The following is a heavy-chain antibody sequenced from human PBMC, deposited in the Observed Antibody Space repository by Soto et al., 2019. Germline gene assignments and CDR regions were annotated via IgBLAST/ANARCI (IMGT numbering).Heavy chain of an antibody. CDR3: ARSRYYYDSSGYYHDAFDI. CDR1: GYSFTSYW. D-gene: IGHD3-22*01. Sequence: GESQKISCKGSGYSFTSYWISWVRQMPGKGLEWMGRIDPSDSYTNYSPSFQGHVTISADKSISTAYLQWSSLKASDTAMYYCARSRYYYDSSGYYHDAFDIWGQGTRVTVSS. CDR2: IDPSDSYT. V-gene: IGHV5-10-1*01. J-gene: IGHJ3*02.